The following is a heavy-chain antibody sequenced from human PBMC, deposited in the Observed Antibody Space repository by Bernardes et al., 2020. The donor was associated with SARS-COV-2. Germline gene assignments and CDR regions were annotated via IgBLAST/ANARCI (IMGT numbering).Heavy chain of an antibody. CDR1: GFTFSDYY. D-gene: IGHD6-19*01. CDR2: ISSSGSTI. V-gene: IGHV3-11*01. J-gene: IGHJ6*02. CDR3: ARDAVAVAGTLSYYYGMDV. Sequence: GGSLRLSCAASGFTFSDYYMSWIRQAPGKGLEWVSYISSSGSTIYYADSVKGRFTISRDNAKNSLYLQMNSLRAEDTAVYYCARDAVAVAGTLSYYYGMDVWGQGTTVTVSS.